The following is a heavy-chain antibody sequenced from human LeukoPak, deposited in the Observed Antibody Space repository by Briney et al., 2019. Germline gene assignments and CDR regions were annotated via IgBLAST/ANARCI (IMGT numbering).Heavy chain of an antibody. D-gene: IGHD3-22*01. Sequence: PGGSLRLSCAASGFTFSSYWMHWVRQAPGKGLVWVSRINSDGSTTNYADSVKGRFTISRDNAKNTVYLQMNSLRAEDTAVYYCARVSLYSSGYFDAFDIWGQGTMVTVSS. CDR3: ARVSLYSSGYFDAFDI. CDR1: GFTFSSYW. J-gene: IGHJ3*02. V-gene: IGHV3-74*01. CDR2: INSDGSTT.